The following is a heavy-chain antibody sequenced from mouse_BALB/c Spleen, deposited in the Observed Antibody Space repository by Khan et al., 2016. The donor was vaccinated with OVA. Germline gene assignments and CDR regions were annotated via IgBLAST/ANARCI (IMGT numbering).Heavy chain of an antibody. J-gene: IGHJ1*01. V-gene: IGHV6-6*02. D-gene: IGHD4-1*01. CDR1: GFTFSNYW. CDR3: TRAWDWYFDV. CDR2: IRLKSNNYVT. Sequence: EVRLEESGGGLVQPGGSMKLSCVASGFTFSNYWMNWVRQYPEKGLEWVAEIRLKSNNYVTHYAESVKGRFTISRADSKSSVDLKMNNLRAEDTGTYYGTRAWDWYFDVWGAGTTVTVSS.